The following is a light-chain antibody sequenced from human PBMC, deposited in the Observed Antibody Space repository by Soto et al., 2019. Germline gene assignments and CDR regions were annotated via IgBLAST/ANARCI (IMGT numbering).Light chain of an antibody. J-gene: IGKJ2*01. CDR2: WAS. CDR1: QNALFSASNKNY. Sequence: DVVLTQSPDSLAMSLGETATITCKTSQNALFSASNKNYIAWYQRRPGQPLKLLFYWASTRASGVPERFSGSGSGTDFTLTISNLQPDDAATYDCQQYFSIPMFTFAQGTKLQIK. CDR3: QQYFSIPMFT. V-gene: IGKV4-1*01.